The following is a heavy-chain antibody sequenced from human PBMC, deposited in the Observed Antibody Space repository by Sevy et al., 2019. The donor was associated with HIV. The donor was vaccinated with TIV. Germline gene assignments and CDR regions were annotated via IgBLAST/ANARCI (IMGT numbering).Heavy chain of an antibody. V-gene: IGHV1-69*13. Sequence: ASVKVSCKASGGTFSTYGISWVRQAPGQGPEWMGGIIPILGTVNYAQKFQGRVTITADESTKTAYMELSSLRSEDTAVYYCARGGGNGRYYFDYWGQETLVTVS. J-gene: IGHJ4*02. D-gene: IGHD2-8*01. CDR3: ARGGGNGRYYFDY. CDR1: GGTFSTYG. CDR2: IIPILGTV.